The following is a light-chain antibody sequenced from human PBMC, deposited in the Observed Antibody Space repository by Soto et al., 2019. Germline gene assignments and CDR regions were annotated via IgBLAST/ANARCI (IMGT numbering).Light chain of an antibody. CDR3: HQYGSSPLFT. Sequence: EIVLTQSPGTLSLSPGERATLSCRASQSVSSSYLAWYQQKPGQAPRLLIYGASSRATGITHRFSGSGAGTEFTITISRLEPADFAVFYCHQYGSSPLFTFGPGTKVDIK. J-gene: IGKJ3*01. CDR1: QSVSSSY. V-gene: IGKV3-20*01. CDR2: GAS.